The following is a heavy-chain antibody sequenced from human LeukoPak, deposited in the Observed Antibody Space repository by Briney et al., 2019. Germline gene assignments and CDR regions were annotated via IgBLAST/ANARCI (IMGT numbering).Heavy chain of an antibody. V-gene: IGHV1-3*03. CDR3: ARGSQIYSSGWFPYYYYYYMDV. CDR2: IDAGNGRT. CDR1: GYDFTKYA. J-gene: IGHJ6*03. D-gene: IGHD6-19*01. Sequence: ASVKVSCKASGYDFTKYAVQWVRQAPGQRLEWMGWIDAGNGRTKYSQDFQGRVTITRDTSASIAYMELSSLRSEDTAVYYCARGSQIYSSGWFPYYYYYYMDVWGKGTTVTVSS.